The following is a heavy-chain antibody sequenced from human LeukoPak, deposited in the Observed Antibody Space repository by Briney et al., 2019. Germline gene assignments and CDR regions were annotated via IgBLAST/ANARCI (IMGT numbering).Heavy chain of an antibody. CDR3: ARLYSSGWPRW. CDR1: GGSISSGSYY. J-gene: IGHJ4*02. D-gene: IGHD6-19*01. Sequence: SQTLSLTCTVSGGSISSGSYYWSWIRQPAGKGLEWIGRIYTSGSTNYNPSLKSRVTISVDTSKNQFSLKLSSVTAADTAVYYCARLYSSGWPRWWGQGTLVTVSS. CDR2: IYTSGST. V-gene: IGHV4-61*02.